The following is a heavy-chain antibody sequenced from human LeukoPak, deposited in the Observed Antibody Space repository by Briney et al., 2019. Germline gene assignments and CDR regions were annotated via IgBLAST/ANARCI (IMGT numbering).Heavy chain of an antibody. V-gene: IGHV5-51*01. D-gene: IGHD2-2*01. Sequence: GESLMISCKASGYSSTSYWIGWVRQMPGKGLEWMVIIYPGDSDTRYNPSFQGQVTISADKSSSTAYLQWSSLKASDTAMDYCARQVAYCSSTSCPVDNWFDPWGQGTLVTVS. J-gene: IGHJ5*02. CDR3: ARQVAYCSSTSCPVDNWFDP. CDR2: IYPGDSDT. CDR1: GYSSTSYW.